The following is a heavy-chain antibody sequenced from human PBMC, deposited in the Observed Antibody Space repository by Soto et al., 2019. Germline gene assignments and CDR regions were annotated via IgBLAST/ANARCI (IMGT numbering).Heavy chain of an antibody. CDR2: MYYSGTT. CDR1: GGSIRNYY. Sequence: SETLSLTCTVSGGSIRNYYWSWIRQHPGKGLEWIGYMYYSGTTYYNPSLRSRVAISVDTSKNQFSLNLNSVSPADTAVYYCTRGPSGDKVDYWGQGTLVTVSS. V-gene: IGHV4-30-4*08. J-gene: IGHJ4*02. D-gene: IGHD7-27*01. CDR3: TRGPSGDKVDY.